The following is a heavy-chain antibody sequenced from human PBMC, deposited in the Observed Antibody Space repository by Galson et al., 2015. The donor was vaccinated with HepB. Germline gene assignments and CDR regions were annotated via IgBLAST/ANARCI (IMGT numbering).Heavy chain of an antibody. Sequence: SLRLSCAASGFTFSSYSMNWVRQAPGKGLEWVSSISSSSSYIYYADSVKGRFTISRDNAKNSLYLQMNSLRAEDTAVYYCARGDYYYYGMDVWGQGTTVTVSS. CDR2: ISSSSSYI. CDR3: ARGDYYYYGMDV. J-gene: IGHJ6*02. CDR1: GFTFSSYS. V-gene: IGHV3-21*01.